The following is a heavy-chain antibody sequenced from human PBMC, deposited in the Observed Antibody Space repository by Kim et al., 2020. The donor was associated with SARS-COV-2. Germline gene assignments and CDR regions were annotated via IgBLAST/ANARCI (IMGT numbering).Heavy chain of an antibody. J-gene: IGHJ4*02. CDR1: GGTFSSYT. V-gene: IGHV1-69*02. CDR2: IIPILGIA. D-gene: IGHD3-16*01. Sequence: SVKVSCKASGGTFSSYTISWVRQAPGQGLDWMGRIIPILGIANYAQKFQGRVTITADKSTSTAYMELSSLRSEDTAGYYGVRGGGEETEGGEWGQGTLVTVSS. CDR3: VRGGGEETEGGE.